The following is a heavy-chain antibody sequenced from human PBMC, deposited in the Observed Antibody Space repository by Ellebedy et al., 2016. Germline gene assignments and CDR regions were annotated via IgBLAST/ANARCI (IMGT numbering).Heavy chain of an antibody. CDR1: GFTFRNFF. CDR2: IYSGGST. CDR3: RQGHYADL. D-gene: IGHD4-17*01. V-gene: IGHV3-66*01. Sequence: GESLKISXVASGFTFRNFFMSWVRQAPGKGLEWVSVIYSGGSTYYADSVKGRFTISRDNSKNSVYLRMNNLRVEDTAVYYCRQGHYADLWGQGTLVTVSS. J-gene: IGHJ4*02.